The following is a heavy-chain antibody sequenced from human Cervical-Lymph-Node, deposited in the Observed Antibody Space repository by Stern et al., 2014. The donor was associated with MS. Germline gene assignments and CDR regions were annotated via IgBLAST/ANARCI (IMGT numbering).Heavy chain of an antibody. Sequence: VQLVESGGGVVQPGRSLRLSCAASGFTFSNYGMHWVRQAPGKGLEWLAVIWYDGNKKYYADSVKGRFTISRDNSKNTLFLQMSSLTAEDTALYYCARGNWNYDGMGYWGQGTLVTVSS. CDR2: IWYDGNKK. CDR1: GFTFSNYG. J-gene: IGHJ4*02. D-gene: IGHD1-7*01. V-gene: IGHV3-33*01. CDR3: ARGNWNYDGMGY.